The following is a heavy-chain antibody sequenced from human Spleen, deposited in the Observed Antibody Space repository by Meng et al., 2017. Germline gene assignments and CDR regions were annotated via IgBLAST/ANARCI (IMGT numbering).Heavy chain of an antibody. D-gene: IGHD6-13*01. Sequence: SLKISCAASGFTFDDYAMHWVRQAPGKGLEWVSSISWNSDVVAYADSVKGRFTISRDNSKNTLYLQMNSLRAEDTAVYYCARDRYSSSWYVMYYYGMDVWGQGTTVTVSS. CDR1: GFTFDDYA. V-gene: IGHV3-9*01. J-gene: IGHJ6*02. CDR3: ARDRYSSSWYVMYYYGMDV. CDR2: ISWNSDVV.